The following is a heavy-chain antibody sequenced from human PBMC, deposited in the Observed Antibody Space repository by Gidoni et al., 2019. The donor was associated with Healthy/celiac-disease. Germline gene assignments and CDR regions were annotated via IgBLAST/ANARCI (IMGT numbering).Heavy chain of an antibody. CDR3: ASYCTNGVCYSNWFDP. J-gene: IGHJ5*02. Sequence: QLQLQESGPGLVKPSETLSLTCTVSGGSLSSSSYYWGWIRQPPGQGLEWIGSIYYSGSTYYNPSLKSRVTISVDTSKNQFSLKLSSVTAADTAVYYCASYCTNGVCYSNWFDPWGQGTLVTVSS. V-gene: IGHV4-39*01. CDR1: GGSLSSSSYY. D-gene: IGHD2-8*01. CDR2: IYYSGST.